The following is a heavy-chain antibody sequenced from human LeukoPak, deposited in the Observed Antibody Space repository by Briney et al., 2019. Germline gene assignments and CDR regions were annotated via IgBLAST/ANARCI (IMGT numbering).Heavy chain of an antibody. Sequence: HAGGSLRLSCAASGFTFSSYAMHWVRQAPGKGLEWVANIKQDGSEKYYVDSVKGRFTISRDNAKNSLYLQMNSLRAEDTAVYYCARDEGVVAATHFDYWGQGTLVTVSS. V-gene: IGHV3-7*01. CDR2: IKQDGSEK. D-gene: IGHD2-15*01. CDR1: GFTFSSYA. J-gene: IGHJ4*02. CDR3: ARDEGVVAATHFDY.